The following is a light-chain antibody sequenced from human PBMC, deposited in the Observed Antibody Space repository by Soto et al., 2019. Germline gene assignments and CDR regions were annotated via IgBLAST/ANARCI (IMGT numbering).Light chain of an antibody. Sequence: EIVLTQSPGNLSLSPGERATLSCRASETVSNNYLAWYQQKYGQAPRLLIYGASNRATDIPDRFSGGGSGTDFTLTISILEPEDSALYHCQQYGSSPTFGQGTKLELK. CDR1: ETVSNNY. CDR3: QQYGSSPT. CDR2: GAS. J-gene: IGKJ2*01. V-gene: IGKV3-20*01.